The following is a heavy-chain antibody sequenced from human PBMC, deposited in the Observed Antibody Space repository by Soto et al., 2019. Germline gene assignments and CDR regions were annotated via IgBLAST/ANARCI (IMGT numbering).Heavy chain of an antibody. J-gene: IGHJ5*02. V-gene: IGHV4-30-4*01. D-gene: IGHD6-13*01. CDR2: IYYSGST. Sequence: QVQLQESGPGLVKPSQTLSLTCTVSGGSISSGDYYWSWIRQPPGKGLEWIGYIYYSGSTYYNPSLTSRVTISVDTSKNQFSLKLSSVTAADTAVYYCARVGSSWYNWFDPWGQGTLVTVSS. CDR3: ARVGSSWYNWFDP. CDR1: GGSISSGDYY.